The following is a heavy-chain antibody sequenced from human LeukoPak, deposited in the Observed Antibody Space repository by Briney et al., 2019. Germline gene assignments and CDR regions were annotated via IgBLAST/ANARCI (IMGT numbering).Heavy chain of an antibody. CDR1: GGSISSYY. V-gene: IGHV4-59*08. CDR2: IYYSGST. D-gene: IGHD5-18*01. J-gene: IGHJ4*02. Sequence: SETLSLTCTVSGGSISSYYWSWIRQPTGKGLEWIGYIYYSGSTNYNPSLKSRVTISVDTSKNQFSLKLSSVTAADTAVYYCASLVDTAMSYWGQGTLVTVSS. CDR3: ASLVDTAMSY.